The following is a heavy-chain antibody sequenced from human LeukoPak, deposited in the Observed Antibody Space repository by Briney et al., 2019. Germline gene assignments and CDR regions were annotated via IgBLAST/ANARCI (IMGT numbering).Heavy chain of an antibody. Sequence: GGSLRLSCAASGFTFSSYGMHWVRLAPGKGLEWVAVISYDGSNKYYADSVKGRFTISRDNSKNTLYLQMSSLRAEDTAVYYCAKEGYADAFDIWGQGTMVTVSS. D-gene: IGHD1-1*01. V-gene: IGHV3-30*18. CDR2: ISYDGSNK. CDR3: AKEGYADAFDI. CDR1: GFTFSSYG. J-gene: IGHJ3*02.